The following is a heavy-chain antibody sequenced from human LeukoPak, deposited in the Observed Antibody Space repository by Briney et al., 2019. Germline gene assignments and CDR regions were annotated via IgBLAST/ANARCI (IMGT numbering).Heavy chain of an antibody. Sequence: NPSETLSLTCVVSGGSISRSTWWSWVRQPPGKGLEWIGEIYPSGSTNYNPSLKSRVTISVDKSKNQYSLKVNSVTAADTAVYYCAGKDFSGWYFQWGQGTLVTVSS. CDR3: AGKDFSGWYFQ. CDR1: GGSISRSTW. V-gene: IGHV4-4*02. D-gene: IGHD6-19*01. CDR2: IYPSGST. J-gene: IGHJ4*02.